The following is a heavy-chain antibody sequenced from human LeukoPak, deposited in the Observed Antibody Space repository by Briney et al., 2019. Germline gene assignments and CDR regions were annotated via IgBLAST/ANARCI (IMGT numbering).Heavy chain of an antibody. V-gene: IGHV3-7*01. Sequence: GGSLRLSCETSGFSFSTYWMSWVRQAPGKGLEWVANIRQDGSEKYYVDSVKGRFTISRDNAKNSLYLQMNSLRAEDTAVYYCARDLPYYLGAFDLWGQGTMVTVSS. CDR1: GFSFSTYW. D-gene: IGHD2/OR15-2a*01. CDR3: ARDLPYYLGAFDL. CDR2: IRQDGSEK. J-gene: IGHJ3*01.